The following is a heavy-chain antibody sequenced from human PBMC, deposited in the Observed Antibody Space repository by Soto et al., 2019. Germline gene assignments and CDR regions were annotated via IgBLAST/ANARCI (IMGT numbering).Heavy chain of an antibody. J-gene: IGHJ6*02. V-gene: IGHV5-51*01. Sequence: PGESLKISCKGSGYSFTSYWIGWVRQMPGKGLEWMGIIYPGDSDTRYSPSFQGQVTISADKSISTAYLQWSSLKASDTAMYYCARLGGSGWTYYYYYYGMDVWGQGTTVTVSS. CDR1: GYSFTSYW. CDR2: IYPGDSDT. CDR3: ARLGGSGWTYYYYYYGMDV. D-gene: IGHD6-19*01.